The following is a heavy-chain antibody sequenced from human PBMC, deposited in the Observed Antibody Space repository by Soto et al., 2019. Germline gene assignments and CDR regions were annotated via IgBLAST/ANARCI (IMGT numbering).Heavy chain of an antibody. D-gene: IGHD5-12*01. Sequence: GGSLRLSCAASGFTFSSYAMSWVRQAPGKGPEWVSAISGSGGSTYYADSVKGRFAISRDNSKNTLYLQMNSLRAEDTAVYYCARGPYRNTYNWFDSWGQGTLVTVSS. V-gene: IGHV3-23*01. CDR2: ISGSGGST. J-gene: IGHJ5*02. CDR3: ARGPYRNTYNWFDS. CDR1: GFTFSSYA.